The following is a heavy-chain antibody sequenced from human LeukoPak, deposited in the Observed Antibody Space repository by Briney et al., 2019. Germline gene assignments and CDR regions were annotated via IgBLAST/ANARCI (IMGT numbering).Heavy chain of an antibody. CDR2: IYYSGST. J-gene: IGHJ4*02. V-gene: IGHV4-30-4*01. D-gene: IGHD3-10*01. CDR1: GGSISSGDYY. Sequence: SETLSLTCTVSGGSISSGDYYWSWIRQPPGKGLEWIGYIYYSGSTYYNPSLKSRVTISVDTSKNQFSLKLSSVTAADTAVYYCARAPLWFGELLGYDYWGQGTLVTVSS. CDR3: ARAPLWFGELLGYDY.